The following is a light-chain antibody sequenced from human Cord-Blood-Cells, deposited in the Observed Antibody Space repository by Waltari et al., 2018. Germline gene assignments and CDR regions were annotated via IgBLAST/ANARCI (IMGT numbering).Light chain of an antibody. J-gene: IGKJ1*01. V-gene: IGKV3-20*01. Sequence: EIVLTQSPGTLSLSPGERVTLSRRASQSVSSSYLAWYQQKPGQAPRLLIYGASSRATGIPDRFSGSGSGTDFTLTISRLEPEDFAVYYCQQYGSSPRTFGQGTKVEIK. CDR2: GAS. CDR1: QSVSSSY. CDR3: QQYGSSPRT.